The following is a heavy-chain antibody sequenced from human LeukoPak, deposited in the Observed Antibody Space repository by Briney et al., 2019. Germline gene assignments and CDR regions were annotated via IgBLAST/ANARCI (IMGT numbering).Heavy chain of an antibody. V-gene: IGHV3-15*01. Sequence: PGGSLRLSCVASGFTFSDAWMSWVRQPPGKGLEWVGRIKSKIDGGTIDYAAPVKGRFTISRDDSRNTLYLQMNSLKTEDTAVYYCTTRRQDGWWGQGTLVTVSS. CDR1: GFTFSDAW. CDR2: IKSKIDGGTI. J-gene: IGHJ4*02. D-gene: IGHD2-15*01. CDR3: TTRRQDGW.